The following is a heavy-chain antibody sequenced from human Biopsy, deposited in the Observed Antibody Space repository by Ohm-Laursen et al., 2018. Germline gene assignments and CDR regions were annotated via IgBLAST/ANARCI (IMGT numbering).Heavy chain of an antibody. CDR3: TLEGAGFDN. CDR1: GAALSGYS. V-gene: IGHV3-73*01. Sequence: SLRLSCAASGAALSGYSMTWVRQAPGKGLEWVGRIRSKAKSYATAYAASVTGRFTISRDDSKNTTYLQMNSLKTEDTTVYYCTLEGAGFDNWGQGTLVTVSS. D-gene: IGHD3-10*01. J-gene: IGHJ4*02. CDR2: IRSKAKSYAT.